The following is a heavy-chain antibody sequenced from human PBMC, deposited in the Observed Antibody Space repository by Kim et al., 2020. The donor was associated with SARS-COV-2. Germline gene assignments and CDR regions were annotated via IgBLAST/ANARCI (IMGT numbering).Heavy chain of an antibody. V-gene: IGHV1-3*01. D-gene: IGHD6-19*01. CDR1: GYTFTSYA. Sequence: ASVKVSCKASGYTFTSYAMHWVRQAPGQRLEWMGWINAGNCNTKYSQKFQGRVTITRDTSASTAYMELSSLRSEDTAVYYCASTGGGSGWGYWGQGTLVTVSS. CDR3: ASTGGGSGWGY. CDR2: INAGNCNT. J-gene: IGHJ4*02.